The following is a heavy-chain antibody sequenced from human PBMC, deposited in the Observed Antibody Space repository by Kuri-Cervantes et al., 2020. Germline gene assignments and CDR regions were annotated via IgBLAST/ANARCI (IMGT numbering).Heavy chain of an antibody. CDR3: ARDGTRSVYYGMDV. CDR2: ISYDGSNK. D-gene: IGHD1-26*01. CDR1: GFTFSSYG. Sequence: GESLKISCAASGFTFSSYGMHWVRQAPGKGLEWVAVISYDGSNKYYADSVKGRFTISRDNSKNTLYLQMNSLRAEDTAAYYCARDGTRSVYYGMDVWGQGNRVNVSS. J-gene: IGHJ6*02. V-gene: IGHV3-30*03.